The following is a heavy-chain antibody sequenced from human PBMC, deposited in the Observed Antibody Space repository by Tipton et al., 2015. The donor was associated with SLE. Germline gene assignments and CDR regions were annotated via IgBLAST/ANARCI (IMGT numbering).Heavy chain of an antibody. J-gene: IGHJ4*02. CDR1: GGSISSYY. V-gene: IGHV4-59*01. CDR2: IYYSGST. Sequence: TLSLTCTVSGGSISSYYWSWIRQPPGKGLEWIGYIYYSGSTNYNPPLKSRVTISVDTSKNQFSLKLSSVTAADTAVYYCARDTYFDYWGQGTLVTVSS. CDR3: ARDTYFDY.